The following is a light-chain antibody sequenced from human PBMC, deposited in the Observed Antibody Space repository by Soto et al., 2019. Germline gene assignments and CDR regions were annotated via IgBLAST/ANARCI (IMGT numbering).Light chain of an antibody. CDR2: DAS. Sequence: EIVLTQSPATLSLSPGERATLSCRASQSVSSYLAWYQQKPGQAPRLLIYDASNRATGIPARFSGSGSGTDFTLTISSLVPEDFAVYYCQQRSNWPPHFGPGNKVDIK. CDR3: QQRSNWPPH. CDR1: QSVSSY. V-gene: IGKV3-11*01. J-gene: IGKJ3*01.